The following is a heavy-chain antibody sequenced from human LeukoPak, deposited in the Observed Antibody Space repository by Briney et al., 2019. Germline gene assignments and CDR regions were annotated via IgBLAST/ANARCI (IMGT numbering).Heavy chain of an antibody. CDR3: ARESTVGVDDY. D-gene: IGHD1-26*01. Sequence: PSETLSLTCIVSADSISSYYWNWIRLAPGKGLEWLGYISTSGSTNYNPSLKGRLTMSVDTSKNHFSLRLTSVTAADTAVYYCARESTVGVDDYWGQGTLVTVSS. V-gene: IGHV4-4*08. CDR2: ISTSGST. CDR1: ADSISSYY. J-gene: IGHJ4*02.